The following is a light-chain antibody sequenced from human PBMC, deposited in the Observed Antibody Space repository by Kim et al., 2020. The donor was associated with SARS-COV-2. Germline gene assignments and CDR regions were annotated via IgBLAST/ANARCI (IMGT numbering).Light chain of an antibody. CDR3: QQYNNWPPLT. CDR1: HSVSNN. CDR2: DAS. J-gene: IGKJ4*01. Sequence: EIVMTQSPATLSVSPGERAILSCRATHSVSNNVAWYQQKPGQAPRLLIYDASTRATGIPARFSGFGSGTMFTLTISSLQPEDLAVYYCQQYNNWPPLTFGGGTKVDIK. V-gene: IGKV3-15*01.